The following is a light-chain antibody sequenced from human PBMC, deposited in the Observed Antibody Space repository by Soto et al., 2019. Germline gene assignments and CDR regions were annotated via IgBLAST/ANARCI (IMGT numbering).Light chain of an antibody. CDR1: QSVSSSY. J-gene: IGKJ1*01. V-gene: IGKV3-20*01. CDR3: QQYGSAPQT. Sequence: EIVLTQSPGTLSLSPGERATLSCRASQSVSSSYLAWYQHKPGQAPRLLIYGASSRATGIPDRFSGSGSGKDFTRTISRLEPEDFAVYYCQQYGSAPQTFGQGTKEEI. CDR2: GAS.